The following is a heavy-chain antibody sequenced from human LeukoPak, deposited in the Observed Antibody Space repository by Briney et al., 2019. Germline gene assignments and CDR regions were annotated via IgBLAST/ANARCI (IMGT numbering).Heavy chain of an antibody. V-gene: IGHV4-38-2*01. D-gene: IGHD6-6*01. Sequence: PSETLSLTCAVSGYSISSGYYWGWIRQPPGKGLEWIGSIYHSGSTYYNPSLKSRVTISVDTSKNQFSLKLSSVTAADTAVYYCASHSSSSEYYYYYMDVWGKGTTVTVFS. CDR1: GYSISSGYY. CDR3: ASHSSSSEYYYYYMDV. J-gene: IGHJ6*03. CDR2: IYHSGST.